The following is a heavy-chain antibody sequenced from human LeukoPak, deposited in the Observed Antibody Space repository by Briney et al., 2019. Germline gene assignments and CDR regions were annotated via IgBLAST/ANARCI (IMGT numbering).Heavy chain of an antibody. J-gene: IGHJ4*02. D-gene: IGHD3-10*01. Sequence: PSETLSLTCAVYGGSFSGYYWSWIRQPPGKGLEWIGEINHSGSTNYNPSLKSRVTISVDTSKNQFSLKLSSVTAADTAVYYCARGAGLYGSGSYCGYWGQGTLVTVSS. CDR2: INHSGST. CDR3: ARGAGLYGSGSYCGY. CDR1: GGSFSGYY. V-gene: IGHV4-34*01.